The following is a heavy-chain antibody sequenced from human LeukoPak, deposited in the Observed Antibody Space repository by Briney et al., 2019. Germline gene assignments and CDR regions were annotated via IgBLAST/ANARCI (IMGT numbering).Heavy chain of an antibody. D-gene: IGHD4-17*01. V-gene: IGHV1-18*01. CDR3: ARGTGNYGDPASFDY. CDR1: GYIFTTYG. CDR2: ISVYNGNT. J-gene: IGHJ4*02. Sequence: ASVKVSCKASGYIFTTYGISWVRQAPGQGLEWMGWISVYNGNTNYAKKFQGRVTMTTDTSTSTAYMELRSLRSDDTAIYYCARGTGNYGDPASFDYWGQGTLVTVSS.